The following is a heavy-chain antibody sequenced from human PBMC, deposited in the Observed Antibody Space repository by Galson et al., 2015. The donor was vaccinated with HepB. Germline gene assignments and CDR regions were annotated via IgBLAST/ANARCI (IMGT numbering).Heavy chain of an antibody. Sequence: SETLSLTCAVFGGSFSDYYWTWIRQPPGKGLEWIGEINHSGTTNYNPSLKSRLTILLDTSKSQFSLKLSSVTAADTAVYFCARERSSVIRGLTKYYYYMDVWGKGTTVTVSS. CDR1: GGSFSDYY. CDR3: ARERSSVIRGLTKYYYYMDV. V-gene: IGHV4-34*01. CDR2: INHSGTT. D-gene: IGHD3-10*01. J-gene: IGHJ6*03.